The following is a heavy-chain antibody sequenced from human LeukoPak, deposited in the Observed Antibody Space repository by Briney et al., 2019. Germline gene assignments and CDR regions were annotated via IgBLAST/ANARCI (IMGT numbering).Heavy chain of an antibody. J-gene: IGHJ5*02. D-gene: IGHD3-3*01. CDR2: IFYSGST. CDR3: ARHPPGFGFLEWQGTNWFDP. Sequence: TASETLSLTCTVSGGSISRSDYYWGWIRQPPGKGLEWIGSIFYSGSTYYNASLKSRVTISVDTSKNQFSLKLSSVTAADTAVYYCARHPPGFGFLEWQGTNWFDPWGQGTLVTVSS. CDR1: GGSISRSDYY. V-gene: IGHV4-39*01.